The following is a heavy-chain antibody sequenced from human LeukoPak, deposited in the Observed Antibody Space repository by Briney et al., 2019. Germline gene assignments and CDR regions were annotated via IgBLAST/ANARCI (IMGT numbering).Heavy chain of an antibody. J-gene: IGHJ5*02. Sequence: PSETLSLTCTVSGNSFGDYYWSWIRQPAGKGLEWIAYIYYSGSTYYNPSLKSRVTISLDTSKNQFSLKLNSVTAADTAVYYCARGYDFWSGLLGGWFDPWGHGTLVTVSS. D-gene: IGHD3-3*01. CDR3: ARGYDFWSGLLGGWFDP. CDR2: IYYSGST. CDR1: GNSFGDYY. V-gene: IGHV4-59*08.